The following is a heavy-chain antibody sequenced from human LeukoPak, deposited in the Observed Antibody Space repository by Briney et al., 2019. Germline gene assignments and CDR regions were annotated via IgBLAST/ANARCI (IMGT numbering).Heavy chain of an antibody. D-gene: IGHD5-18*01. CDR3: AKDQEEYSYGCFDS. J-gene: IGHJ4*02. CDR1: GFTVSNTY. V-gene: IGHV3-23*01. Sequence: PTGGSLRLSCAASGFTVSNTYMSWVRQAPGKGLEWVSDISGSGGSTSYADSVKGRFTISRDNSKNTLYLQMTSLRAEDTAVYYCAKDQEEYSYGCFDSWGQGTLVTVSS. CDR2: ISGSGGST.